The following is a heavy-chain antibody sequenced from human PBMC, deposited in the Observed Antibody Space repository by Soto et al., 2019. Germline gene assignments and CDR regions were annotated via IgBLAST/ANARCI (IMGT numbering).Heavy chain of an antibody. Sequence: QVQLVESGGGVVQPGRSLRLSCAASGFTFSSYGMHWVRQAPGKGLEGVAVIWYDGSNKYYADSVKGRFTISRDNSKNTLYLQMNSLRAEDTAVYYCARDSAGDDSSGYYYSDAFDIWGQGTMVTVSS. CDR1: GFTFSSYG. CDR3: ARDSAGDDSSGYYYSDAFDI. V-gene: IGHV3-33*01. CDR2: IWYDGSNK. J-gene: IGHJ3*02. D-gene: IGHD3-22*01.